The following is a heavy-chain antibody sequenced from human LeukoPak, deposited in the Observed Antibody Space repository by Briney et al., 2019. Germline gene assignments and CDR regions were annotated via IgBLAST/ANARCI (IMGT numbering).Heavy chain of an antibody. V-gene: IGHV1-18*01. CDR3: ARDNGHKSVGL. CDR1: GYTFSSYG. Sequence: ASVKVSCKTSGYTFSSYGTSWLRQAPGQGLEWMGWISGYNGNTNYVQKFQGRVTMTTDTSTSTVYMEVRSLTSDDTAVYYCARDNGHKSVGLWGQGTLVTVSS. D-gene: IGHD2-8*01. CDR2: ISGYNGNT. J-gene: IGHJ4*02.